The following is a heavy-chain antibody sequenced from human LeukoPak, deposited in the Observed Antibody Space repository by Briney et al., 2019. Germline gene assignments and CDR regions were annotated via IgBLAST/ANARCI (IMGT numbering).Heavy chain of an antibody. CDR2: INHSGST. CDR3: AGATARKFYYYYMDV. D-gene: IGHD4-17*01. CDR1: GGSFSGYY. V-gene: IGHV4-34*01. J-gene: IGHJ6*03. Sequence: SETLSLTCAVYGGSFSGYYWSWIRQPPGKGLEWIGEINHSGSTNYNPSLKSRVTISVDTSKNQFSLKLSSVTAADTAVYYCAGATARKFYYYYMDVWGKGTTVTVSS.